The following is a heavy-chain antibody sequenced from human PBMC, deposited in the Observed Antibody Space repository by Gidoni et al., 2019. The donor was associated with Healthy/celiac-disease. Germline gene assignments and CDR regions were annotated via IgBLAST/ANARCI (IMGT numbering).Heavy chain of an antibody. CDR3: ARESGSYTIDY. CDR1: GFTFSSYW. J-gene: IGHJ4*02. D-gene: IGHD1-26*01. V-gene: IGHV3-7*01. Sequence: EVQLVESGGGLVQPGGFLRLSCAASGFTFSSYWMSWVRQAPGKGLEWVANIKQDGSEKYYVDSVKGRFTISRDNAKNSLYLQMNSLRAEDTAVYYCARESGSYTIDYWGQGTLVTVSS. CDR2: IKQDGSEK.